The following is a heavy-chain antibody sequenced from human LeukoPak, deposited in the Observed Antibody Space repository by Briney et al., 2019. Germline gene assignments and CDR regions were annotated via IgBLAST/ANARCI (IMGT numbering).Heavy chain of an antibody. D-gene: IGHD6-13*01. CDR3: ATSRGSWPDYFDY. J-gene: IGHJ4*02. Sequence: TGGSLRLSCAASGFSFSVYWMHWVRQAPGKGPVWVSRIKTDGSITDYADSVKGRFTISRNNAKNTLYLQMNSLRAEDTAVYHCATSRGSWPDYFDYWGQGTLVTVSS. CDR2: IKTDGSIT. V-gene: IGHV3-74*01. CDR1: GFSFSVYW.